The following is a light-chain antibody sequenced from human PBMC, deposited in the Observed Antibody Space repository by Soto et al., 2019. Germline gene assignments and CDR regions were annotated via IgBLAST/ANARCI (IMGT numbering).Light chain of an antibody. CDR1: RSVSSY. Sequence: EIVLTQSPATLSLSPGETATLSCRASRSVSSYLAWYQQKPGQTPRLLIHDASNRAPGIPVRFSGSGSGTDFTLTISSLAPEDFAVYYWQQRTNWPSSTFGQGTRLEIK. V-gene: IGKV3-11*01. J-gene: IGKJ5*01. CDR3: QQRTNWPSST. CDR2: DAS.